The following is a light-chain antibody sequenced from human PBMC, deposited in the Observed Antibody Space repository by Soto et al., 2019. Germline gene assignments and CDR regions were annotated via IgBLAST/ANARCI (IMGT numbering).Light chain of an antibody. CDR1: QDIASY. CDR2: AAS. CDR3: QQLNVNLL. V-gene: IGKV1-9*01. J-gene: IGKJ2*01. Sequence: IQLTQSPSSLSASIGDRVTITCRASQDIASYLAWYQQKPGNAPKLLIYAASTLHSGVPSRVSGSGSGTDFTLSISSLQPEDCFTYYCQQLNVNLLFGQGTKLESK.